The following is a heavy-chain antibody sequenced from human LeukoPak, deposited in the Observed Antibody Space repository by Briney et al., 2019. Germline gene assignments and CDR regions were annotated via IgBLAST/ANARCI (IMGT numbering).Heavy chain of an antibody. D-gene: IGHD3-3*01. CDR3: ARGAYYDFWSGYYTRYNWFDP. Sequence: PSETLSLTCAGYGGSFSGYYWSWIRQPPGKGLEWIGEINHSGSTNYNPSLKSRVTISVDTSKNQFSLKLSSVTAADTAVYYCARGAYYDFWSGYYTRYNWFDPWGQGTLVTVSS. V-gene: IGHV4-34*01. CDR1: GGSFSGYY. CDR2: INHSGST. J-gene: IGHJ5*02.